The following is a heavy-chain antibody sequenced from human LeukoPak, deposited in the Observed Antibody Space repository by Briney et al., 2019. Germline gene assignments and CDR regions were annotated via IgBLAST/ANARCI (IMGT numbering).Heavy chain of an antibody. CDR3: ARDRGSIVGATGLDY. CDR1: GFTVSSNY. J-gene: IGHJ4*02. CDR2: IYSGGST. Sequence: QTGGSLRLSCAASGFTVSSNYMSWVRQAPGKGLEWVSVIYSGGSTYYADSVKGRFTISRDNSKNTLYLQMNSLRAEDTAVYYCARDRGSIVGATGLDYWGQGTLVTVSS. D-gene: IGHD1-26*01. V-gene: IGHV3-53*01.